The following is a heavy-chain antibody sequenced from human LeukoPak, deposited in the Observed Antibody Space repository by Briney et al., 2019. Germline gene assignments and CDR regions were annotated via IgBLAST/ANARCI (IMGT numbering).Heavy chain of an antibody. V-gene: IGHV3-23*01. J-gene: IGHJ4*02. CDR3: TKHDYGDYLFYFDY. Sequence: GGSLRLSCAASGFTFSSYAMSWVRQAPGKGLEWVSAISGSGGSTYYADSVKGRFTISRDNSKNTLYLQMNSLRAEVTAVYYCTKHDYGDYLFYFDYWGQGTLVAVSS. CDR1: GFTFSSYA. D-gene: IGHD4-17*01. CDR2: ISGSGGST.